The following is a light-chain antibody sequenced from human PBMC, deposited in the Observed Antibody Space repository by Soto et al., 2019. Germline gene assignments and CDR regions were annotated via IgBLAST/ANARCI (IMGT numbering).Light chain of an antibody. J-gene: IGKJ4*01. CDR1: QAIRNY. CDR3: QECMSVPLT. V-gene: IGKV1-39*01. Sequence: DIQMTQSPYSLSASVGDRVTITCRASQAIRNYLNWYQQKAGKAPKLLIYAASSLQSEVPSRFSGSGYGTDFTLTISSLQGEESATYFCQECMSVPLTFGGGTKVEVK. CDR2: AAS.